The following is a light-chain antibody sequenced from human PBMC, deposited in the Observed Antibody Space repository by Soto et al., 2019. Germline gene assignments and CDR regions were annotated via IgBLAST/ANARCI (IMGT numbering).Light chain of an antibody. CDR3: QQYDRSSWT. CDR2: GAS. J-gene: IGKJ1*01. CDR1: QTVSSSY. Sequence: EIVLTQSPGTLSLSPGERATLSFRASQTVSSSYLAWYQQKPGQAPRLLIYGASSRATGIPDRFSGSGSGTDFTLTISRLEPEDFAVYYCQQYDRSSWTFGQGTKVDIK. V-gene: IGKV3-20*01.